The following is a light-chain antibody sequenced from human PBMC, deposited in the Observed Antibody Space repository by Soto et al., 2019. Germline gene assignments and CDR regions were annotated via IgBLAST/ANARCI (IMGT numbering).Light chain of an antibody. V-gene: IGKV3-11*01. Sequence: EIVLTQSPATLSLSPGERATLSCRASQSVSTYLAWYQHKPGHAPRLLIYDASNRATGIPARFSGSGSGTDFTRTISSREPEDFEVYYCQQRSNWPPLYTFGQGTKLEIK. J-gene: IGKJ2*01. CDR3: QQRSNWPPLYT. CDR2: DAS. CDR1: QSVSTY.